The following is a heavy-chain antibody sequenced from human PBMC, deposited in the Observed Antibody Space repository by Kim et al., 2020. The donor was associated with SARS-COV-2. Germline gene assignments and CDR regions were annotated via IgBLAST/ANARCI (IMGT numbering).Heavy chain of an antibody. V-gene: IGHV5-10-1*01. D-gene: IGHD6-13*01. CDR2: IDPSDSYT. Sequence: GESLKISCKGSGYSFTSYWISWVRQMPGKGLEWMGRIDPSDSYTNYSPSFQGHVTISADKSISTAYLQWSSLKASDTALYYCARQVAAADYYYYGMDVWGQGTTVTVSS. CDR1: GYSFTSYW. CDR3: ARQVAAADYYYYGMDV. J-gene: IGHJ6*02.